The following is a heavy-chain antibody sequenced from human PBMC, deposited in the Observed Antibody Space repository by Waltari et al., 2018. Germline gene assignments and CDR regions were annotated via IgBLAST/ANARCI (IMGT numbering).Heavy chain of an antibody. Sequence: QLQLQESGPGLVKPSETLSLTCTVSGGSISSSSYYWGWIRQPPGTGLEWIGSIYYSGSTCYNPSLKSRVTISVDTSKNQFSLKLSSVTAADTAVYYCASVDSSSHGDDAFDIWGQGTMVTVSS. D-gene: IGHD6-6*01. CDR1: GGSISSSSYY. CDR2: IYYSGST. CDR3: ASVDSSSHGDDAFDI. J-gene: IGHJ3*02. V-gene: IGHV4-39*07.